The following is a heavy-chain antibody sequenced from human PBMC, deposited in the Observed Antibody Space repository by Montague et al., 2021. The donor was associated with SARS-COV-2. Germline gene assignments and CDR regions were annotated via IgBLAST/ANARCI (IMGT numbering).Heavy chain of an antibody. V-gene: IGHV4-61*01. CDR1: GGSVSRNSYY. D-gene: IGHD6-13*01. CDR3: ARAEEYSSSWYYFDY. Sequence: SETLSLTCTVSGGSVSRNSYYWSWIRQPPGKGLEWIGNIHYSRNTNYNPSLKSRITISVDTTKNQFTLKLNSVTAADTAFYYCARAEEYSSSWYYFDYWGQGTLVTVSS. CDR2: IHYSRNT. J-gene: IGHJ4*02.